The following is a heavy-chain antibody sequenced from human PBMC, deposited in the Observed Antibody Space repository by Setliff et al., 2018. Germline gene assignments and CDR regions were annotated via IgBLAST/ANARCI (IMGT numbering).Heavy chain of an antibody. D-gene: IGHD3-3*01. CDR3: ARAPRLEWILPTFDY. Sequence: GASVKVSCKTSGYSFTSYGISWVRQAPGQGLEWMGHITTYNDNTKYAQKFQGRITMTTDTSTSTAYMELRSLRSDDTAIYYCARAPRLEWILPTFDYWGQGTPVTSPQ. CDR1: GYSFTSYG. CDR2: ITTYNDNT. J-gene: IGHJ4*02. V-gene: IGHV1-18*01.